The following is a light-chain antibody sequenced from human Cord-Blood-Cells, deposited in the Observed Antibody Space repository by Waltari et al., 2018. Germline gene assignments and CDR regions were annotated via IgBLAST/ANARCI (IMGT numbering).Light chain of an antibody. CDR2: EVS. V-gene: IGLV2-14*01. CDR3: SSYTSSSTLDVV. CDR1: SSDVGGYHY. Sequence: QSALTQPASVSGSPGQSITLPCTGTSSDVGGYHYVSWYQRPPGKAPKLMIYEVSNRPSGVSNRFSGSKSGNTASLTISGLQAEDEADYYCSSYTSSSTLDVVFGGGTKLTVL. J-gene: IGLJ2*01.